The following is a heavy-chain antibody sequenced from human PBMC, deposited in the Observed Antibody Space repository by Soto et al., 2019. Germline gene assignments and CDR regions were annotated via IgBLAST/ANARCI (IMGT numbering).Heavy chain of an antibody. D-gene: IGHD3-22*01. CDR2: ISYDGSNK. CDR3: AKGPYYYDSSGSCDY. CDR1: GFTFSSYG. J-gene: IGHJ4*02. V-gene: IGHV3-30*18. Sequence: QPGGSLRLSCAASGFTFSSYGMHWVRQAPGKGLEWVAVISYDGSNKYYADSVKGRFTISRDNSKNTLYLQMNSLRAEDTAVYYCAKGPYYYDSSGSCDYWGQGTLVTVSS.